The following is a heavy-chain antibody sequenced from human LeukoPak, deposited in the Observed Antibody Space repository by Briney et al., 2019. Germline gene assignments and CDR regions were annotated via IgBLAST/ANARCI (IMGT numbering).Heavy chain of an antibody. V-gene: IGHV3-23*01. Sequence: PGGSLRLSCAASGFTFSSYAMGWVRQAPGKGLEWVSGLSGSGSTTYCADSVKGRFTISRDNSKNTLYLQVSSLTAEDTAVYYCAKATSSSGWGTHFDYWGQGTLVTVSS. CDR1: GFTFSSYA. CDR3: AKATSSSGWGTHFDY. J-gene: IGHJ4*02. CDR2: LSGSGSTT. D-gene: IGHD6-19*01.